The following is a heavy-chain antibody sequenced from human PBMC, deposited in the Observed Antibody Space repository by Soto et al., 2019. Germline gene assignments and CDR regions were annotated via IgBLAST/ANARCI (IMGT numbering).Heavy chain of an antibody. Sequence: PGGSLRLSCAASGFTFSSYWMHWVRQAPGKGLVWVSRINSDGSSTSYADSVKGRFTISRDNAKNTLYLQMNSLRAEDTAVYYCARDEVLYGSGVGDYYYYGMDVWGQGTTVTVSS. D-gene: IGHD3-10*01. V-gene: IGHV3-74*01. CDR3: ARDEVLYGSGVGDYYYYGMDV. CDR2: INSDGSST. J-gene: IGHJ6*02. CDR1: GFTFSSYW.